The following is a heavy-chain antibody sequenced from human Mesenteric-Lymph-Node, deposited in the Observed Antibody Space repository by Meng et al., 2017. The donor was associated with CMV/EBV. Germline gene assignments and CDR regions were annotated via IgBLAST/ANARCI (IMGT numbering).Heavy chain of an antibody. J-gene: IGHJ6*02. Sequence: ASVKVSCKASGYTFTGYYMHWVRQAPGQGLEWMGWINPNSGGTNYAQKFQGRVTMTRDTSISTAYMELSRLRSDDTAVYYCARDEPLYQLKRDYYYYYYGMDVWGQGTTVTVSS. V-gene: IGHV1-2*02. CDR3: ARDEPLYQLKRDYYYYYYGMDV. CDR1: GYTFTGYY. CDR2: INPNSGGT. D-gene: IGHD2-2*01.